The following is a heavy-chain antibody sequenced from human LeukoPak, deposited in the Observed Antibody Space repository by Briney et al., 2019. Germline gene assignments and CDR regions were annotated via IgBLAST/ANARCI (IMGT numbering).Heavy chain of an antibody. CDR1: GGTFSSYA. D-gene: IGHD3-22*01. CDR3: ARDLYYYDSSGHLDY. Sequence: SVKVSCKASGGTFSSYAISWVRQAPGQGLEWMGRIIPILGIANYAQKFQGRVTITADKSTSTAYMELSSLRSEDTAVYYCARDLYYYDSSGHLDYWGQGTLVTVSS. V-gene: IGHV1-69*04. J-gene: IGHJ4*02. CDR2: IIPILGIA.